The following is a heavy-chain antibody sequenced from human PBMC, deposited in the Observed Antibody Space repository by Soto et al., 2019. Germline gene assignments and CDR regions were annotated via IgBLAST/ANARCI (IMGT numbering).Heavy chain of an antibody. J-gene: IGHJ6*03. Sequence: SGGSLRLSCAASGFTFSSYAMSWVRQAPGKGLEWVSAISGSGGSTYYADSVKGRFTISRDNSKNTLYLQMNSLRAEDTAVYYCAKGGNTIFGVVIISDYYYYMDVWGKGTTVTVSS. D-gene: IGHD3-3*01. V-gene: IGHV3-23*01. CDR3: AKGGNTIFGVVIISDYYYYMDV. CDR2: ISGSGGST. CDR1: GFTFSSYA.